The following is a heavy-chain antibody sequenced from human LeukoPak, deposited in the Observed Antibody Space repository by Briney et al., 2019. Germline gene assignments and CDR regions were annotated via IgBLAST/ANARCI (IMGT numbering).Heavy chain of an antibody. D-gene: IGHD6-19*01. V-gene: IGHV4-59*08. CDR3: ASTQQWLASYN. CDR1: GGSISSYY. Sequence: SETLSLTCTFSGGSISSYYWTWFRQPPGKGLEWIGSFYNSGSTSYNPSLGSRVTISLDTSKNLCSLKLTSVTAADSAIYYCASTQQWLASYNWGQGTLVTVSS. CDR2: FYNSGST. J-gene: IGHJ4*02.